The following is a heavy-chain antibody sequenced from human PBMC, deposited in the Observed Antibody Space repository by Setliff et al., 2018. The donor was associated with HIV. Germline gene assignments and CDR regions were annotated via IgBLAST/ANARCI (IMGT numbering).Heavy chain of an antibody. J-gene: IGHJ4*02. D-gene: IGHD3-16*02. Sequence: ASVKVSCKASEYTFVDYYMHWVQQAPGKGLEWMGRVDPDDGETIYAEKFQDRLTITADASTDTTYMELSSPRSEDTAVYYCVIVPLYENVYDNIWGSYRPLDYWGQGTLVTVSS. CDR2: VDPDDGET. CDR3: VIVPLYENVYDNIWGSYRPLDY. V-gene: IGHV1-69-2*01. CDR1: EYTFVDYY.